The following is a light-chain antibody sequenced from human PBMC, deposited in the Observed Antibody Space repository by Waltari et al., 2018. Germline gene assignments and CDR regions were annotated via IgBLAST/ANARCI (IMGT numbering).Light chain of an antibody. CDR2: STN. Sequence: QSVLTQPPSASGTPGQRVTISCSGSSSNIGSNTINWYQQLPGTAPKLRIYSTNQRPSGVPDRFSGSKSGTSASLAISGLQSEDEADYYCATWDDSLVVFGGGTKL. CDR3: ATWDDSLVV. J-gene: IGLJ2*01. CDR1: SSNIGSNT. V-gene: IGLV1-44*01.